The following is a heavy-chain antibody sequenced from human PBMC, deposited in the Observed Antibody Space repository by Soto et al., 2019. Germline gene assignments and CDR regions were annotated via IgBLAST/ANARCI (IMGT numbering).Heavy chain of an antibody. CDR3: ARLSYSTDY. J-gene: IGHJ4*02. Sequence: SVKVSCKASGGAFSSYAISWVRQAPGQGLEWRGGIIPIFAPANYAQKFQGRVTITADESTSTAYMELRSLRSEDTAVYYCARLSYSTDYWGQGTMVTVSS. CDR1: GGAFSSYA. CDR2: IIPIFAPA. V-gene: IGHV1-69*13. D-gene: IGHD6-13*01.